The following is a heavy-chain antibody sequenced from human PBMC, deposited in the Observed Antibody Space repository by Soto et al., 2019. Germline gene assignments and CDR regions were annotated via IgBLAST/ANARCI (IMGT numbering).Heavy chain of an antibody. CDR3: ARGPQFRYNYGGKEPGWFDP. Sequence: QVQLQESGPGLVKPSETLSLTCTVSGGSISSYYWSWIRQPPGKGLEWIGYIYYSGSTNYNPSLKSRVTISVDTSKNQFSLKLSSVTAADTAVYYCARGPQFRYNYGGKEPGWFDPWGQGTLVTVSS. D-gene: IGHD4-17*01. V-gene: IGHV4-59*01. CDR1: GGSISSYY. CDR2: IYYSGST. J-gene: IGHJ5*02.